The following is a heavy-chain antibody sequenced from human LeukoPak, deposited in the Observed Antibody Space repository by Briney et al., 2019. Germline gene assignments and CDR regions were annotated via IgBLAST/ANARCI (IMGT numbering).Heavy chain of an antibody. CDR2: ISYDGSNK. CDR3: AKWCSSTSCYNYYYYGMDV. Sequence: GGSLRLSCAASGFTFSSYGMHWVRQAPGKGLEWVAVISYDGSNKYHADSVKGRFTISRDNSKNTLYLQMNSLRAEDTAVYYCAKWCSSTSCYNYYYYGMDVWGQGTTVTVSS. J-gene: IGHJ6*02. V-gene: IGHV3-30*18. CDR1: GFTFSSYG. D-gene: IGHD2-2*01.